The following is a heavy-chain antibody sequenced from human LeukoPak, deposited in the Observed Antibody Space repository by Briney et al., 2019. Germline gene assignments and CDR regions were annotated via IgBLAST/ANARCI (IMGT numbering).Heavy chain of an antibody. D-gene: IGHD3-10*01. CDR2: ISSSGTTI. Sequence: GGSLRLSCAASGFSVSTYEMNWVRQAPGKGLECVSYISSSGTTISYADSVEGRFTNSRDNAKNSLYLETNSLRVEDTAVYYCARGRPEFFGSGTYLNDWGQGTLVTVSS. V-gene: IGHV3-48*03. CDR1: GFSVSTYE. J-gene: IGHJ4*02. CDR3: ARGRPEFFGSGTYLND.